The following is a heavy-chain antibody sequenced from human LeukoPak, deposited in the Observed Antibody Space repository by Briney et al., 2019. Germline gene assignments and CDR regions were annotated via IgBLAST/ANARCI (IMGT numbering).Heavy chain of an antibody. Sequence: ASVKVSCKVSGYTLTELSMHWVRQAPGQGLEWMGWISAYNGNTNYAQKLQGRVTMTTDTSTSTAYMELRSLRSDDTAVYYCARDRSGSYDYWGQGTLVTVSS. CDR1: GYTLTELS. J-gene: IGHJ4*02. CDR2: ISAYNGNT. V-gene: IGHV1-18*01. D-gene: IGHD1-26*01. CDR3: ARDRSGSYDY.